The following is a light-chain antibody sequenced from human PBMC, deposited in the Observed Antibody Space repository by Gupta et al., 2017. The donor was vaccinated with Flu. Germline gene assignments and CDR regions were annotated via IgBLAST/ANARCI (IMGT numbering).Light chain of an antibody. CDR2: NES. CDR1: TVTKKY. J-gene: IGLJ3*02. V-gene: IGLV3-25*01. Sequence: GKTTSITGSGATVTKKYDYWYQQNPGQAPMLVIYNESESHSAIPERFSGSSSATRATMTISGVQAEDEADYYCHSADSSGTYRMFGGGTKLTVL. CDR3: HSADSSGTYRM.